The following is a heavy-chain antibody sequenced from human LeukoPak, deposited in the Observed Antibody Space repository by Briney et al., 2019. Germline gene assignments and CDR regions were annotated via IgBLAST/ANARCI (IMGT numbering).Heavy chain of an antibody. Sequence: GGSLRLSCAASGFTVSSNYMSWVRQAPGKGLEWVSVIYSGGSTYYADSVKGRFTISRDNSKNTLYLQMNSLRAEDTAVYYCAKDVSGLAGDDYWGQGTLVTVSS. CDR3: AKDVSGLAGDDY. CDR1: GFTVSSNY. D-gene: IGHD5-12*01. J-gene: IGHJ4*02. V-gene: IGHV3-66*01. CDR2: IYSGGST.